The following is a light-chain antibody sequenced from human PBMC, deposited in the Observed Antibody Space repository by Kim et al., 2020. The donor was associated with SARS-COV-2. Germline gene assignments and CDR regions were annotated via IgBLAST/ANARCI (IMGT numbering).Light chain of an antibody. CDR2: GNP. V-gene: IGLV1-47*02. CDR1: GSTIANTF. Sequence: GQAVTISCSGDGSTIANTFVSWYQQLPGAAPRLLLYGNPQRPSGVPDRFSGSKSGTSASLAISGLRPEDEADYYCAAWDDSLSARLFGGGTQLTVL. J-gene: IGLJ2*01. CDR3: AAWDDSLSARL.